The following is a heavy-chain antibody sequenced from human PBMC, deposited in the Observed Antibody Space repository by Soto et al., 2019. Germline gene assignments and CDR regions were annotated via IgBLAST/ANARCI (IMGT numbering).Heavy chain of an antibody. CDR1: GGSISSGDYY. CDR3: DRDRYGSSGYDYYYGMDV. V-gene: IGHV4-30-4*01. D-gene: IGHD3-22*01. Sequence: QVQLQESGPGLVKPSQTLSLTCTVSGGSISSGDYYWSWIRQPPGKGLEWIGYIYYSGSTYYHPSLQSRVTISVDTSKNQFSLKLSSVTAADTAVYYCDRDRYGSSGYDYYYGMDVWGQGTTVTVSS. J-gene: IGHJ6*02. CDR2: IYYSGST.